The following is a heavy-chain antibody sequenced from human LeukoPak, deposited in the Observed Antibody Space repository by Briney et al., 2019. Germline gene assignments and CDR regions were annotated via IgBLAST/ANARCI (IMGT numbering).Heavy chain of an antibody. CDR3: ARGVVVTAIYYYYGMDV. V-gene: IGHV3-72*01. J-gene: IGHJ6*02. CDR1: GFTFSDHY. CDR2: TRNKANSYTT. Sequence: PGGSLRLSCAASGFTFSDHYMDWVRQAPGKGLEWVGRTRNKANSYTTEYAASVKGRFTISRDDSKNSLYLQMNSLKTEDTAVYYCARGVVVTAIYYYYGMDVWGQGTTVTVSS. D-gene: IGHD2-21*02.